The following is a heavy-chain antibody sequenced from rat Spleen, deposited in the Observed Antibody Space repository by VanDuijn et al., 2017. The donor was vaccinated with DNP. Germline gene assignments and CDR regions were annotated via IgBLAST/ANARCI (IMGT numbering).Heavy chain of an antibody. D-gene: IGHD4-3*01. V-gene: IGHV5-22*01. CDR2: IGYDGVGT. J-gene: IGHJ2*01. Sequence: EVQLVESGGGLVQPGRSLKLSCTASGFTFSDYYMAWVRQAPTKGLECVAYIGYDGVGTYCGESVRGRFTISRDNAKSTLYLQMNSLRSEDMATYYCVRWNSGHFDYWGQGVMVTVSS. CDR3: VRWNSGHFDY. CDR1: GFTFSDYY.